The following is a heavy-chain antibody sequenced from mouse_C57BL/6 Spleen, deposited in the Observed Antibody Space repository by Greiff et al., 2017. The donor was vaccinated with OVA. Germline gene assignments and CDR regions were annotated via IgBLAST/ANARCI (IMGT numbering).Heavy chain of an antibody. CDR2: ISSGSSTI. J-gene: IGHJ1*03. D-gene: IGHD2-5*01. V-gene: IGHV5-17*01. Sequence: EVKLMESGGGLVKPGGSLKLSCAASGFTFSDYGMHWVRQAPEKGLEWVAYISSGSSTIYYADTVKGRFTISRDNAKNTLFLQMTSLRSEDTAMYYCARSSNYEGYFDVWGTGTTVTVSS. CDR1: GFTFSDYG. CDR3: ARSSNYEGYFDV.